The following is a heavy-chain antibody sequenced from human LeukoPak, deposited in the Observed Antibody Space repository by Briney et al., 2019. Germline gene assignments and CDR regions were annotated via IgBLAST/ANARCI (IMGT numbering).Heavy chain of an antibody. V-gene: IGHV1-18*01. CDR1: GYTFTSYG. Sequence: ASLKVSCKASGYTFTSYGISWVRQAPGQGLEWMGWISAYNGNTNYAQKLQGRVTMTTDTSTSTAYMELRSLRSDDTAVYYCARDRYGDGFSHFDYWGQGALVTAS. D-gene: IGHD5-24*01. J-gene: IGHJ4*02. CDR2: ISAYNGNT. CDR3: ARDRYGDGFSHFDY.